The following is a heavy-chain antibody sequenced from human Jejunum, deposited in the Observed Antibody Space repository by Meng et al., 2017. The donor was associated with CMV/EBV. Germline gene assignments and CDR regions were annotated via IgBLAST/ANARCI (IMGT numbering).Heavy chain of an antibody. D-gene: IGHD3-3*01. CDR2: INQDGSDK. Sequence: AAAGFTFSNDWRSWVRQTAGKGPEWVANINQDGSDKYFADSVKGRFTISRDNTKNSIYLQMNTLRAEDSAIYYCARDSEFWSGFDFWGQGTLVTVSS. CDR1: GFTFSNDW. CDR3: ARDSEFWSGFDF. V-gene: IGHV3-7*01. J-gene: IGHJ4*02.